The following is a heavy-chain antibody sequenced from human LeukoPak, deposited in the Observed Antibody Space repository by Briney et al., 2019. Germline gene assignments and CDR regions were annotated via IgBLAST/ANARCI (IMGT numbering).Heavy chain of an antibody. CDR1: GFTFGDYA. Sequence: GGSLRLSCTASGFTFGDYAVSWVRQAPGKGLEWVGFIRSKAYGGTTEYAASVKGRFTISRDDSKSIAYLQMNSLKTEDTAVYYCTRDLYGSGSYYNRPFDYWGQGTLVTVSS. D-gene: IGHD3-10*01. V-gene: IGHV3-49*04. J-gene: IGHJ4*02. CDR2: IRSKAYGGTT. CDR3: TRDLYGSGSYYNRPFDY.